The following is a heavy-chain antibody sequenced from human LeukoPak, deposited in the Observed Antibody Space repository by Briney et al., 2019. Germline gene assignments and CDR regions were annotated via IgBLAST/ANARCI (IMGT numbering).Heavy chain of an antibody. J-gene: IGHJ4*02. D-gene: IGHD5-18*01. Sequence: GGPLRLSCAASGFTFSSYAMHWVRQAPGKGLEWVAVISYDGSNKYYADSVKGRFTISRDNSKNTLYLQMNSLRAEDTAVYYCARGGYSYGYGFDYWGQGTLVTVSS. V-gene: IGHV3-30-3*01. CDR2: ISYDGSNK. CDR1: GFTFSSYA. CDR3: ARGGYSYGYGFDY.